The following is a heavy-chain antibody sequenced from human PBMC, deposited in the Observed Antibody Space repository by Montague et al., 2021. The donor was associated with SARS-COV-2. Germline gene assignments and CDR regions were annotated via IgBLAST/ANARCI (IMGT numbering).Heavy chain of an antibody. CDR1: GGSISCSSYY. J-gene: IGHJ6*02. Sequence: SETLSLTCAVSGGSISCSSYYWGWIRQPPGKGLEWIGSIYYSGSTYYNPSLKSRVTISVDTSKNQFSLKLSSVTAADTAVYYCARVGRQHLVPVSGMDVWGQGTTVTVSS. CDR3: ARVGRQHLVPVSGMDV. CDR2: IYYSGST. D-gene: IGHD6-13*01. V-gene: IGHV4-39*07.